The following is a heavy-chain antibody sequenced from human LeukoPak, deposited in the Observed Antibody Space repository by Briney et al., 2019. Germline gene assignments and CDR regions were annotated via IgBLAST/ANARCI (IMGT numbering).Heavy chain of an antibody. Sequence: ASVKVSCKASGGTFSSYAISWVRQAPGQGLEWMGGFDPEDGETIYAQKFQGRVTMTEDTSTDTAYMELSSLRSEDTAVYYCAGRWFGELNYYFDYWGQGTLVTVSS. V-gene: IGHV1-24*01. D-gene: IGHD3-10*01. CDR2: FDPEDGET. J-gene: IGHJ4*02. CDR3: AGRWFGELNYYFDY. CDR1: GGTFSSYA.